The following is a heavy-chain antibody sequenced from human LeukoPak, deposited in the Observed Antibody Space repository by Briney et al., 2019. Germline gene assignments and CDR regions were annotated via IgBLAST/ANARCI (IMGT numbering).Heavy chain of an antibody. D-gene: IGHD6-19*01. CDR2: ISSSSVTI. Sequence: GGSLRLSCVASGFXFNSYSMNWVRQAPGKGLEWVSYISSSSVTIYYADSVKGRFTISRDNAKNSLYLQMNSLRDEDTAVYYCARHIAVAGTWAYDYWGQGTLVTVSS. CDR3: ARHIAVAGTWAYDY. V-gene: IGHV3-48*02. J-gene: IGHJ4*02. CDR1: GFXFNSYS.